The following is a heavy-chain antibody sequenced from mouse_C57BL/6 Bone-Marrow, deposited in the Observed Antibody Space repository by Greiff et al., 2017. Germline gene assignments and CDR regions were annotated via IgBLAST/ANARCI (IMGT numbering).Heavy chain of an antibody. CDR2: IYPGDGDT. Sequence: VMLQQSGPELVKPGASVKISCKASGYAFSSSWMNWVKQRPGKGLEWIGRIYPGDGDTNYNGKFKGKATLTAYKSSSTAYMQLSSLTSEDSAVYFCATYGSSFDDWGQGTTLTVSS. D-gene: IGHD1-1*01. CDR1: GYAFSSSW. J-gene: IGHJ2*01. V-gene: IGHV1-82*01. CDR3: ATYGSSFDD.